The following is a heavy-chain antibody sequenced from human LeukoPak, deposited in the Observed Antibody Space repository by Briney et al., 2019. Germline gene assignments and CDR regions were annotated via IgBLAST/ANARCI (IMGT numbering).Heavy chain of an antibody. CDR1: Y. V-gene: IGHV4-59*01. Sequence: YWXWIRPPPGKGLEWIXYISYSGSTNYNPSLKSRVTISVDTSKNQFSLKLSSVTAADTAVYYCARYVWGSYPTFEDYWGQGTLVTVSS. J-gene: IGHJ4*02. D-gene: IGHD3-16*02. CDR2: ISYSGST. CDR3: ARYVWGSYPTFEDY.